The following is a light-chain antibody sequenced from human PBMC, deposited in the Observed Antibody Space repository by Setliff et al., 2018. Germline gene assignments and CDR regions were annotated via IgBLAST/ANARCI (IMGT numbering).Light chain of an antibody. J-gene: IGLJ1*01. CDR1: SGDIDPYNY. CDR3: SSYEGTNNDV. CDR2: EVS. Sequence: QSALTQPPSASGSPGQSVTISCTGTSGDIDPYNYVSWYQQHPGKAPKLLIYEVSKRPSGVPDRFSGSKSGNTASLTVSGLQAEDEADYYCSSYEGTNNDVFGTGTKVTVL. V-gene: IGLV2-8*01.